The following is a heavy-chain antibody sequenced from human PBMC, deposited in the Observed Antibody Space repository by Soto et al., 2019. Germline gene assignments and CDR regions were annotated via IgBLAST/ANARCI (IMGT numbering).Heavy chain of an antibody. Sequence: QVQLVESGGGVVQPGRSLRLSCAASGFPFSGYGMHWVRQAPGKGLEWVAVIWYDGNNKYYSESVKGRFTISRDNSKNPLFLQWNSMRAEDTAIYYCARDVQSFSPAYYFDYWGQGALVTVSS. CDR3: ARDVQSFSPAYYFDY. J-gene: IGHJ4*02. D-gene: IGHD1-1*01. CDR1: GFPFSGYG. CDR2: IWYDGNNK. V-gene: IGHV3-33*01.